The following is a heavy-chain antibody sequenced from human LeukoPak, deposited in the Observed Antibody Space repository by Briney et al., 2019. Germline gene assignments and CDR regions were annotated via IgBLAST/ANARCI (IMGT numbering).Heavy chain of an antibody. J-gene: IGHJ4*02. CDR1: GYSFTTYW. CDR3: ARPGYSSGWPAPFDY. CDR2: IYPGDSDT. D-gene: IGHD6-19*01. Sequence: GESLKISCKGSGYSFTTYWIGWVRQMPGKGLEWMGIIYPGDSDTRYSPSFQGQVIISADKSISTAYLQWSSLKASDTAMYYCARPGYSSGWPAPFDYWGQGTLVTVSS. V-gene: IGHV5-51*01.